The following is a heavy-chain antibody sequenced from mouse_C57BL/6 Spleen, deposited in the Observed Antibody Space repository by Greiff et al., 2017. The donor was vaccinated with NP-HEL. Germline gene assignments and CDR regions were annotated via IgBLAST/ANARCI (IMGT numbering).Heavy chain of an antibody. V-gene: IGHV1-4*01. D-gene: IGHD1-1*01. Sequence: LQESGAELARPGASVKMSCKASGYTFTSYTMHWVKQRPGQGLEWIGYINPSSGYTKYNQKFKDQATLTADKSSSTAYMQMSSLTSEDSAVYYCARSVLIATEVAIDYAMDYWGQGTSVTVSS. J-gene: IGHJ4*01. CDR2: INPSSGYT. CDR1: GYTFTSYT. CDR3: ARSVLIATEVAIDYAMDY.